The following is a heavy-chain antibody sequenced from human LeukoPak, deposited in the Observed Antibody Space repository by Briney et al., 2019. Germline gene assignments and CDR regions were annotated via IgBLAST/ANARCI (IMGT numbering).Heavy chain of an antibody. CDR1: GGTFSSYA. CDR3: ARVMAVADGFDY. D-gene: IGHD6-19*01. J-gene: IGHJ4*02. V-gene: IGHV1-69*05. CDR2: IIPIFGTA. Sequence: SVKVSCKASGGTFSSYAISWVRQAPGQGLEWMGRIIPIFGTANYAQKFQGRVTITTDESTSTAYMELSSLRSEDTAVYYCARVMAVADGFDYWGQGTLVTVSS.